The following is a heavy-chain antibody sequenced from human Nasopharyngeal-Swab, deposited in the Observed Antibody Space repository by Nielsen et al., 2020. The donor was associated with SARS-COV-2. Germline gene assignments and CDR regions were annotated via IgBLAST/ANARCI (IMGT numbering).Heavy chain of an antibody. V-gene: IGHV3-33*01. J-gene: IGHJ4*02. D-gene: IGHD3-16*01. Sequence: VRQMPGKGLEWVGLIWHDGGNKYYADSVKGRFTISRDSSKNTLYLQMNSLRAEDTAVYYCARDLGENSSIDYWGQGTLVTVSS. CDR2: IWHDGGNK. CDR3: ARDLGENSSIDY.